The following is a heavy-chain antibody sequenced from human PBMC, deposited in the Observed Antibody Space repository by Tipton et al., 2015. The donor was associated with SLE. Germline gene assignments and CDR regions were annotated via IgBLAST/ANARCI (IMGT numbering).Heavy chain of an antibody. CDR3: ARGPQFRSSGPHY. D-gene: IGHD3-22*01. CDR2: ISSTPSTI. J-gene: IGHJ4*01. Sequence: GSLRLSCAASGFRFSSYSMNWVRQAPGKGLEWLSYISSTPSTIYYADSVKGRFTISRDNANNSLYLQMNSLRAEDTAVYYCARGPQFRSSGPHYWGLGTLVTVSS. CDR1: GFRFSSYS. V-gene: IGHV3-48*01.